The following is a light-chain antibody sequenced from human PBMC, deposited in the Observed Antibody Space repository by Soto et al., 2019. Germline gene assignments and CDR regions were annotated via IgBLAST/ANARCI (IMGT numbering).Light chain of an antibody. CDR2: DAS. V-gene: IGKV1-5*01. J-gene: IGKJ5*01. CDR3: QQYYSYPIT. Sequence: DTQMTQSPSTLSASVRDSVTITCRASQSISRWLAWHQQIPGRAPKFVITDASSLPSEVPSRFRGSASGTEFILTISCLQSEDFATYYCQQYYSYPITFGQGTRLEIK. CDR1: QSISRW.